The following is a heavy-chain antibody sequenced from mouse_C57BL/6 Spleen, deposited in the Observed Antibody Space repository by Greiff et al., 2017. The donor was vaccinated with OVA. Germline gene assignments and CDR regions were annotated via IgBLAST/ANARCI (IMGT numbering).Heavy chain of an antibody. CDR3: ARNYDGYYWFAY. V-gene: IGHV1-53*01. D-gene: IGHD2-3*01. CDR2: INPSNGGT. J-gene: IGHJ3*01. Sequence: QVQLQQPGPELVKPGASVKLSCKASGYTFTRYWMHWVKQRPGQGLEWIGNINPSNGGTNYNEKFKSKATLTVDKSSSTAYMQLISLTSEDAAVYYCARNYDGYYWFAYWGQGTLVTVSA. CDR1: GYTFTRYW.